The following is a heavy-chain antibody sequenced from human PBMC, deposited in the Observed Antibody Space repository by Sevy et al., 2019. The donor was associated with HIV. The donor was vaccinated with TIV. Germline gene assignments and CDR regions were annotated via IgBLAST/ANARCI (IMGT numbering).Heavy chain of an antibody. Sequence: ASVKVSCKISGYRLSELSMHWVRQAPGKGLEWMARFDPEDGEIIYAQKFQGRVTVTEDTSTDTAYMELSRLRSEDTAVYRYATGREYYDENSGYFDYWGPGTLVTVSS. CDR2: FDPEDGEI. V-gene: IGHV1-24*01. D-gene: IGHD3-22*01. CDR3: ATGREYYDENSGYFDY. J-gene: IGHJ4*02. CDR1: GYRLSELS.